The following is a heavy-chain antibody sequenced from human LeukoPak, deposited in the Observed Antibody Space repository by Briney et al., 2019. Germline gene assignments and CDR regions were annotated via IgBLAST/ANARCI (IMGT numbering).Heavy chain of an antibody. CDR2: ISGSGGST. Sequence: PGGSLRLSCAASGFTFSSYSMNWVRQAPGKGLEWVSAISGSGGSTYYADSVKGRLTISRDNSKNTLYLQMNSLRAEDTAVYYCAKVALAVAGNFDYWGQGTLVTVSS. J-gene: IGHJ4*02. D-gene: IGHD6-19*01. CDR3: AKVALAVAGNFDY. V-gene: IGHV3-23*01. CDR1: GFTFSSYS.